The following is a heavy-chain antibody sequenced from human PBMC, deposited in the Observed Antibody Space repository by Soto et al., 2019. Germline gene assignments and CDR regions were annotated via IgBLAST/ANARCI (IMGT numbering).Heavy chain of an antibody. D-gene: IGHD1-20*01. Sequence: QVQLQESGPGLVKPSQTLSLTCTVSGGSISSADYYWSWVRQPPGKGLEWIGYIYYSGITYSKPSLKRRVTMAMDTSKNQFSLRLSSVTAADTAVYYWAGWNITPYYFDYWGQGTLVTVPP. CDR2: IYYSGIT. V-gene: IGHV4-30-4*01. CDR3: AGWNITPYYFDY. J-gene: IGHJ4*02. CDR1: GGSISSADYY.